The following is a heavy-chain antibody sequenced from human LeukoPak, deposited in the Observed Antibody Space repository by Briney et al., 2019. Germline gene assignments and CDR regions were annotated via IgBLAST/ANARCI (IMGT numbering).Heavy chain of an antibody. Sequence: GGSLRLSCAASGFAVSSNYMSWVRQAPGKGLEWVSVIYSGGSTYYADSLKGRFTISRDNSKNTVDLQMNSLRVDDTAVYFCVRGGSTRAFDFWGQGTLVTVSS. J-gene: IGHJ4*02. CDR2: IYSGGST. CDR1: GFAVSSNY. D-gene: IGHD1-1*01. CDR3: VRGGSTRAFDF. V-gene: IGHV3-53*01.